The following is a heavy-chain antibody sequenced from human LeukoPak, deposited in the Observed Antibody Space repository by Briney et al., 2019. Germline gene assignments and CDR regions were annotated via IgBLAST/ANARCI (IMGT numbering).Heavy chain of an antibody. CDR1: GFTFSDYY. V-gene: IGHV3-11*04. CDR2: ISSSGSTI. Sequence: GGSLRLSCAASGFTFSDYYMSWIRQAPGKGLEWVSYISSSGSTIYYADSVKGRFTISRDNAKNSLYLQMNSLRAEDTAVYYCARDQPPYYYDSSGNGAYDAFDIWGQGTMVTVSS. D-gene: IGHD3-22*01. J-gene: IGHJ3*02. CDR3: ARDQPPYYYDSSGNGAYDAFDI.